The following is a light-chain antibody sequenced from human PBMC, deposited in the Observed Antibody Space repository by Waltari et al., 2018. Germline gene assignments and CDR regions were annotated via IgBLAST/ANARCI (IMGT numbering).Light chain of an antibody. Sequence: QSALTQPASVSGSPRQSITIPCPGTNSHIGGYSYVSWYQHHPGKAPKLMIFGVSDRPSGVSNRFSGSKSGNTASLTISGLQAEDEADYYCSSFTSSGTWVFGGGTRVTVL. V-gene: IGLV2-14*03. J-gene: IGLJ3*02. CDR3: SSFTSSGTWV. CDR1: NSHIGGYSY. CDR2: GVS.